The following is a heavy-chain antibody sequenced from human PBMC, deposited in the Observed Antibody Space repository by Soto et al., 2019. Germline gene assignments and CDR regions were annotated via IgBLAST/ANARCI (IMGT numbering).Heavy chain of an antibody. Sequence: LSLTCSVSGGSISSGGYYWSWIRQLPGKDLEWIGYIYHSGNTYYNSSLKSRLTISVDTSKNQFSLKLTSVTAADTAVYYCARVGISSSDAFDIWGQRTVVTVSS. J-gene: IGHJ3*02. V-gene: IGHV4-31*03. D-gene: IGHD6-6*01. CDR3: ARVGISSSDAFDI. CDR2: IYHSGNT. CDR1: GGSISSGGYY.